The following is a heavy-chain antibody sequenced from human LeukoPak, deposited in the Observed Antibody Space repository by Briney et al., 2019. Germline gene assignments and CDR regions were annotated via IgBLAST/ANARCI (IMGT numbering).Heavy chain of an antibody. Sequence: GGSLTLSCAASGFTLSSYWKHWVRQAPGKGLVWVSRINSYWRSTSYGDPVEGRYTISRDNAKNTLSLQMNSLRAEDTAVYYCERGGRYSYASFDYWGQGTLVTVFS. J-gene: IGHJ4*02. V-gene: IGHV3-74*01. D-gene: IGHD5-18*01. CDR2: INSYWRST. CDR1: GFTLSSYW. CDR3: ERGGRYSYASFDY.